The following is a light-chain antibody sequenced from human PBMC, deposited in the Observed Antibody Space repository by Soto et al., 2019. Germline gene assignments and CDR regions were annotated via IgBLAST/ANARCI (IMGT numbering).Light chain of an antibody. CDR2: DAS. J-gene: IGKJ4*01. CDR1: QDISNY. V-gene: IGKV1-33*01. CDR3: KQFNSYPFT. Sequence: DIQMTQSPSSLSASVGDRVTITCHASQDISNYLNWYQQKLGKAPKLLIYDASNLETGVRSRFSGSGSGTEFTLTITSLQPEDCATYYCKQFNSYPFTFGGGGKVDIK.